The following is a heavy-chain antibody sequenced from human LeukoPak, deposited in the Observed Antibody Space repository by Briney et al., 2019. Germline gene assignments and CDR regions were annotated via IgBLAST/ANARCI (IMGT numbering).Heavy chain of an antibody. CDR1: GYSISSGYY. D-gene: IGHD2-2*01. CDR3: ARASLHCSSTSCYILYSSGFDY. Sequence: PSETLSLTCTVSGYSISSGYYLGWIRQPPGKGLEWIGSTYHSGSTYYNPSLKSRVTISVDTSKNQFSLKLSSVTAADTAVYYCARASLHCSSTSCYILYSSGFDYWGQGTLVTVSS. V-gene: IGHV4-38-2*02. J-gene: IGHJ4*02. CDR2: TYHSGST.